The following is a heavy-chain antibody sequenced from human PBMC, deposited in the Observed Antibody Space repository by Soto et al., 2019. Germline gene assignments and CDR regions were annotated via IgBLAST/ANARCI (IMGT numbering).Heavy chain of an antibody. CDR3: ARGVQWQTYWYFDL. D-gene: IGHD6-19*01. Sequence: QVQLQQWGAGLLKPSETLSLTCAVYGESLSGYFWSWIRQPPGKGLEWIGQIQYSGSTDYNSSLKSRVTISVDTSKNQFSLRPSSVTAADTAVYYCARGVQWQTYWYFDLWGRGTLVTVSS. CDR2: IQYSGST. V-gene: IGHV4-34*01. CDR1: GESLSGYF. J-gene: IGHJ2*01.